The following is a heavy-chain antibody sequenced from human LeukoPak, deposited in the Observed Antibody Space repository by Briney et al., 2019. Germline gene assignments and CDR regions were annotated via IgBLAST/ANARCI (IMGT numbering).Heavy chain of an antibody. CDR3: AREEAVGLGIEVGAFDI. CDR1: GYSISSGYC. Sequence: SETLSLTCAVSGYSISSGYCWGLLRPPPGKGLGWVGSFYHSGSTYYNPSLKSRGTISVDTSKNQFSLNLSSVTAADTAVYYCAREEAVGLGIEVGAFDIWGQGTMVTVSS. J-gene: IGHJ3*02. V-gene: IGHV4-38-2*02. D-gene: IGHD1-26*01. CDR2: FYHSGST.